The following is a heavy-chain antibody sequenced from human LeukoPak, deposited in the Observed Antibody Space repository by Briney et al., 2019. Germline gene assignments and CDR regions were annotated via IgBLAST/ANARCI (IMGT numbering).Heavy chain of an antibody. CDR1: GGSISSGGYY. V-gene: IGHV4-31*03. Sequence: SQTLSLTCTVSGGSISSGGYYWSWIRQHPGKGLEWIGYIYYSGSTYYNPSLKSRVTIPVDTSKNQFSLKLSSVTAADTAVYYCARAYPYYGDYYFDYWGQGTLVTVSS. J-gene: IGHJ4*02. CDR3: ARAYPYYGDYYFDY. D-gene: IGHD4-17*01. CDR2: IYYSGST.